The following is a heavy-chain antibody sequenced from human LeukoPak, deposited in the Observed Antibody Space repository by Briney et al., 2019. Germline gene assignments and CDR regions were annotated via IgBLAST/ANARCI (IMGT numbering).Heavy chain of an antibody. D-gene: IGHD6-25*01. CDR3: GRHAAPSPTYFFDY. J-gene: IGHJ4*02. V-gene: IGHV4-39*01. CDR1: GGSISSRSYY. CDR2: IDYSGST. Sequence: SETLSLTCTVAGGSISSRSYYWGWIRQPPGKGLEWIGSIDYSGSTYYNPSLKSRVTISVDASKNQFSLKLSSVTAADTAVYYCGRHAAPSPTYFFDYWGQGTLVTVSS.